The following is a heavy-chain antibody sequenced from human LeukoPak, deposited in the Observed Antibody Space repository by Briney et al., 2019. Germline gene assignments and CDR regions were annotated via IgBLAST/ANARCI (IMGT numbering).Heavy chain of an antibody. Sequence: PSETLSLTCTVSGGSISSYYWSWIRQPAGKGLEWIGRIYTSGSTNYNPSLKSRVTISVDTSKNQFSLKLSSVTAADTAVYYCARESGLMAAAGKVGDFDYWGQGTLVTVSS. CDR3: ARESGLMAAAGKVGDFDY. D-gene: IGHD6-13*01. CDR1: GGSISSYY. CDR2: IYTSGST. J-gene: IGHJ4*02. V-gene: IGHV4-4*07.